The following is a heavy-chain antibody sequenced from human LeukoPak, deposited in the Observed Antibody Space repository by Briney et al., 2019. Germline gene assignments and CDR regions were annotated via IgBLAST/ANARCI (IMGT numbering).Heavy chain of an antibody. V-gene: IGHV4-34*01. Sequence: SETLSLTCAVYGGSFSGYYWSWLRQPPGKGLEWIGEINHSGSTNYNPSLKSRVTISVDTSKNQFSLKLSSVTAADTAVYYCARGGHCSGGSCFIWFDPWGQGTLVTVSS. CDR3: ARGGHCSGGSCFIWFDP. CDR1: GGSFSGYY. J-gene: IGHJ5*02. CDR2: INHSGST. D-gene: IGHD2-15*01.